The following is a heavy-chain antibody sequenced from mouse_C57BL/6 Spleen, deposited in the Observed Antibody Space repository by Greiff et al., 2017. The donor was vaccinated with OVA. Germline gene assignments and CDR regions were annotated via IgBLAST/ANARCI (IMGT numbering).Heavy chain of an antibody. CDR2: ITPRNGGT. J-gene: IGHJ4*01. CDR1: GFTFTSDC. V-gene: IGHV1-53*01. CDR3: ARLDY. Sequence: QVQLQLPGTELVKPGASVKLSCNASGFTFTSDCMPWVKQRPGQGLACIGNITPRNGGTNYNEKFKSKTTLTVVTSSSSAYMPLSSLTSEVSAVYYSARLDYWGLGTSVTGSS.